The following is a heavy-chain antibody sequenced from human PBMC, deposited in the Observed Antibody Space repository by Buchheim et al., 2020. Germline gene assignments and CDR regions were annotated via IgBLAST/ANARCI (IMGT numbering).Heavy chain of an antibody. Sequence: EVQLVESGGGLVQPGGSLRLSCVASGFTFSSNSMNWVRQAPGKGLEWVSYISSSTSTIYYADSVKGRFTISRDNAKNSRFLQMNSLRAEDTAVYYCARDSPTSIGYYPDWGQGTL. D-gene: IGHD3-22*01. V-gene: IGHV3-48*01. J-gene: IGHJ4*02. CDR2: ISSSTSTI. CDR1: GFTFSSNS. CDR3: ARDSPTSIGYYPD.